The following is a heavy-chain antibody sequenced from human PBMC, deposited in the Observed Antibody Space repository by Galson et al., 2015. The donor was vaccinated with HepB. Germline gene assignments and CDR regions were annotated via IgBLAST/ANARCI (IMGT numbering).Heavy chain of an antibody. CDR2: ISWNSGSI. V-gene: IGHV3-9*01. Sequence: SLRLSCAASGFTFDDYAMHWVRQAPGKGLEWVSGISWNSGSIGYADSVKGRFTISRDNAKNSLYLQMNSLRAEDTALYYCAKDEARGTFGVVPQGPNWFDPWGQGTLVTVSS. CDR3: AKDEARGTFGVVPQGPNWFDP. D-gene: IGHD3-3*01. J-gene: IGHJ5*02. CDR1: GFTFDDYA.